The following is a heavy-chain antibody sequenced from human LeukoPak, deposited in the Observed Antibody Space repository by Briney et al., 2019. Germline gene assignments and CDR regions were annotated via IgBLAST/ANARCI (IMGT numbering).Heavy chain of an antibody. CDR3: ARDQVTMVRGVIPDY. V-gene: IGHV1-18*01. CDR1: GYTFTSYG. J-gene: IGHJ4*02. D-gene: IGHD3-10*01. Sequence: ASVKVSCKASGYTFTSYGISWVRQAPGQGLEWMGWISAYNGNTNYAQKLQGRVTMTTDTSTSTAYMELRSPRSDDTAVYYCARDQVTMVRGVIPDYWGQGTLVTVSS. CDR2: ISAYNGNT.